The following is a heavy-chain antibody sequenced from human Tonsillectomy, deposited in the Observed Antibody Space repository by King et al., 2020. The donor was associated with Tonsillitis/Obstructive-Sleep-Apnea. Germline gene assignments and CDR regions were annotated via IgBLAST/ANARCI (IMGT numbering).Heavy chain of an antibody. V-gene: IGHV4-34*01. CDR2: IHHSGST. CDR3: ARGYPPRYSGYYNGGVDP. Sequence: VQLQQWGAGLLKPSETLSLTCAVYGGSFSGYYWSWIRQPPGKGLEWIGEIHHSGSTNYNPSLKSRVTISVDTSKNQFSLKLSSVTAADTAVYYCARGYPPRYSGYYNGGVDPWGQGTLVTVSS. D-gene: IGHD5-12*01. J-gene: IGHJ5*02. CDR1: GGSFSGYY.